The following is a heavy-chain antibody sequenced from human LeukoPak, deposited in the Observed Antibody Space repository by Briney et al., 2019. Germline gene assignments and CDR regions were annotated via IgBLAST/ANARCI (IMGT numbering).Heavy chain of an antibody. CDR1: GFTFSSYS. V-gene: IGHV3-21*06. CDR2: FTSRSRNI. D-gene: IGHD6-13*01. J-gene: IGHJ4*02. Sequence: RGSLRLSCAASGFTFSSYSMTWVRQAPGKGLEWLSSFTSRSRNIYYADSVKGRFTISRDNAKNLPYLQMNSLRAEDTAIYYCARENSGIAATDIIDSWGQGTLVTVSS. CDR3: ARENSGIAATDIIDS.